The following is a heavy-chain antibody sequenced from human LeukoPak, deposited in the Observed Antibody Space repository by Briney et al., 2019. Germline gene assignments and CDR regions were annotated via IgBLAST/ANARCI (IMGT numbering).Heavy chain of an antibody. CDR3: ASRVRGGSAANYYYYMDV. V-gene: IGHV1-69*05. Sequence: SVKVSCKASGGTFSSYAISWVRQTPGQGLEWVGRIIPIFGTANYAQKFQGRVTITTDESTSTAYVELSSLRSEDTAVYYCASRVRGGSAANYYYYMDVWGKGTTVTVSS. CDR1: GGTFSSYA. D-gene: IGHD3-10*01. CDR2: IIPIFGTA. J-gene: IGHJ6*03.